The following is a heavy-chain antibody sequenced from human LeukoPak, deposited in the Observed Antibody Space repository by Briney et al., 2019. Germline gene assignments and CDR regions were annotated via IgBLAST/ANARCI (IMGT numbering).Heavy chain of an antibody. CDR1: GGSSSGYY. CDR2: INHSGST. D-gene: IGHD3-22*01. V-gene: IGHV4-34*01. Sequence: SETLSLTCAVYGGSSSGYYWSWIRQPPGKGLEWIGEINHSGSTNYNPSLKSRVTISVDTSKNQFSLKLSSVTAADTAVYYCARGWPGYYYDSSGYYWLHLKYYFDYWGQGTLVTVSS. CDR3: ARGWPGYYYDSSGYYWLHLKYYFDY. J-gene: IGHJ4*02.